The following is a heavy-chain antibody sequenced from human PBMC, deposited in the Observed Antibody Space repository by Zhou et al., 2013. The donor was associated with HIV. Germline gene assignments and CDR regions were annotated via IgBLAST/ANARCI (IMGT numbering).Heavy chain of an antibody. CDR1: GYIFGDYY. Sequence: QVQLVQSGAEVKKPGASVKISCKASGYIFGDYYIHWLRQAPGQGLEWMGIINPVGSNTSYAQKFQDKITMTRDTSTSTAYMELSSVTFDDTAVYYCARATTVTFHYWGQGTLVTVSS. CDR2: INPVGSNT. V-gene: IGHV1-46*01. CDR3: ARATTVTFHY. D-gene: IGHD4-17*01. J-gene: IGHJ4*02.